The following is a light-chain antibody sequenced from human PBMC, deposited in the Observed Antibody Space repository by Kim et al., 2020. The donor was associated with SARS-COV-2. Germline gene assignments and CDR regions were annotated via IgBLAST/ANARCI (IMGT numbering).Light chain of an antibody. J-gene: IGKJ4*01. CDR3: QQRRTWPLT. Sequence: SLVPGERPTLPCRASQSIGDWLAWYQQRSGQAPRLLIYDASIRATGIPARFSGSGSGTDFTLTISSLEPEDFAVYYCQQRRTWPLTFGGGTKVDIK. CDR2: DAS. CDR1: QSIGDW. V-gene: IGKV3-11*01.